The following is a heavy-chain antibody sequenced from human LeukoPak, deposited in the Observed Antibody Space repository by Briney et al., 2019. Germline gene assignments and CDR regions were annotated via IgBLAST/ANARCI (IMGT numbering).Heavy chain of an antibody. D-gene: IGHD5-24*01. V-gene: IGHV3-66*04. CDR1: GFTVSSNY. CDR3: ARHPKGRDGYKFGGTRLAFDI. CDR2: IYSGGST. J-gene: IGHJ3*02. Sequence: GGSLRLSCAASGFTVSSNYMSWVRQAPGKGLEWVSVIYSGGSTYYADSVKGRFTISRDNSKNTLYLQMNSLRAEDTAVYYCARHPKGRDGYKFGGTRLAFDIWGQGTMVTVSS.